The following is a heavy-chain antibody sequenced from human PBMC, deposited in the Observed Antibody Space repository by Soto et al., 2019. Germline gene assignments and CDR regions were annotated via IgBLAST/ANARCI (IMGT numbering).Heavy chain of an antibody. V-gene: IGHV3-9*01. CDR3: ARLPYGSGSFPFDY. D-gene: IGHD3-10*01. CDR1: GFTFDNYA. CDR2: ISWNSDSI. J-gene: IGHJ4*02. Sequence: VQLVESGGGLVQPGRSLRLSCAASGFTFDNYAMHWVRQAPGKGLEWVSGISWNSDSIGYADSVKGRFTISRDNAKKFLHLQMNSLKDDDTAFYYCARLPYGSGSFPFDYWGQGTLVTVSS.